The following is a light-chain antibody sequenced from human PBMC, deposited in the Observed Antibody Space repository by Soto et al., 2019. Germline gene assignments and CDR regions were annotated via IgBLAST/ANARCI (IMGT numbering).Light chain of an antibody. CDR3: QHYNNWPAWT. V-gene: IGKV3-15*01. Sequence: EIVMTQSPATLSVSPGERATLSCRASQSVSNNLAWYQQKPGQAPRLLIDGASTRATGIPARFSGSGSGTEFTLTISSLQSEDFAVYYCQHYNNWPAWTFGQGTKVEIK. CDR1: QSVSNN. CDR2: GAS. J-gene: IGKJ1*01.